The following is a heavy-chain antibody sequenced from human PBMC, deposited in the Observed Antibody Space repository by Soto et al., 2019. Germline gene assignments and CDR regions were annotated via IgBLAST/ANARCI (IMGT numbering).Heavy chain of an antibody. J-gene: IGHJ4*02. CDR2: IYYSGST. V-gene: IGHV4-59*01. CDR3: ARGDGYNLGYFDY. CDR1: GGSISSYY. Sequence: SETLSLTCTVSGGSISSYYWSWIRQPPGKGLEWIGYIYYSGSTNYNPSLKSRVTISVDTSKNQFSLKLSSVTAADTAVYYCARGDGYNLGYFDYWGQGTLVTVS. D-gene: IGHD5-12*01.